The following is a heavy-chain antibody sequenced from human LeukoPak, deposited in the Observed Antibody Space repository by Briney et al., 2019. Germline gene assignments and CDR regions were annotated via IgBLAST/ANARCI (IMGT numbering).Heavy chain of an antibody. D-gene: IGHD6-13*01. Sequence: SETLSLTCTVSGGSISSSSYYWGWIRQPPGTGLEWIGSIYYSGSTYYNPSLKSRVTISVDTSENQFSLKLSSVTAADTAVYYCARRSIAAVNWFDPWGQGTLVTVSS. CDR3: ARRSIAAVNWFDP. CDR1: GGSISSSSYY. CDR2: IYYSGST. J-gene: IGHJ5*02. V-gene: IGHV4-39*01.